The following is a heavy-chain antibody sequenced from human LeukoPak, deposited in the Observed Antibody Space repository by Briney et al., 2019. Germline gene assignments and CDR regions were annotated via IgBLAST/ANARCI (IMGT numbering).Heavy chain of an antibody. Sequence: GGSLRLSCAASGFTFSSYWMSWVRQAPGKGLEWVANIKQDGSEKYYVDSVKGRFTISRDNAKNSLYLQMNSLRAEDTAVYYCARDFFGPNYGDYATDAFDIWGQGTMVTVSS. V-gene: IGHV3-7*01. D-gene: IGHD4-17*01. CDR1: GFTFSSYW. CDR3: ARDFFGPNYGDYATDAFDI. CDR2: IKQDGSEK. J-gene: IGHJ3*02.